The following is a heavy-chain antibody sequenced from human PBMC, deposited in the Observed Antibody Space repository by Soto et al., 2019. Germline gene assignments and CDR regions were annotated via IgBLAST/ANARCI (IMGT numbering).Heavy chain of an antibody. V-gene: IGHV3-30-3*01. CDR1: GFTFSSYA. Sequence: QVQLVGSGGGVVQPGRSLRLSCAASGFTFSSYAMHWVRQAPGKGLEWVAVISYDGSNKYYADSVKGRFTISRDNSKNTLYLQMNSLRAEDTAVYYCARDRWNYYDSSGYPGNYYFDYWGQGTLVTVSS. CDR3: ARDRWNYYDSSGYPGNYYFDY. J-gene: IGHJ4*02. D-gene: IGHD3-22*01. CDR2: ISYDGSNK.